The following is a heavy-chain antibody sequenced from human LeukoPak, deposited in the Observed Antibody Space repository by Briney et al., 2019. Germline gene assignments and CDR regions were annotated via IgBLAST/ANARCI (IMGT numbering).Heavy chain of an antibody. CDR3: ARHSETYLFYFDY. V-gene: IGHV4-59*01. Sequence: PSETLSLTCTVSGGSISSYYWSWIRQPPGKGLEWIGYIFYTGSTNYNPSLKSRVTISVDTSKNQFSLRLHSVTAADTAVYYCARHSETYLFYFDYWGQGTLVTVSS. CDR2: IFYTGST. D-gene: IGHD2-8*01. CDR1: GGSISSYY. J-gene: IGHJ4*02.